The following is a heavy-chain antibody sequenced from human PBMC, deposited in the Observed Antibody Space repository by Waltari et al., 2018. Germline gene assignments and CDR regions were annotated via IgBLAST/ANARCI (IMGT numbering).Heavy chain of an antibody. D-gene: IGHD3-22*01. V-gene: IGHV4-38-2*01. Sequence: QVQLQESGPGLVKPSETLSLTCAVSGYSISSGYYWGWIRQPPGKGLEWIGSIYHSGSTHDNPSLKSRVNISVDTSKNQCSLKRSSVTAADTAVYYWARLHSGSADYWGQGTLVTVSS. CDR1: GYSISSGYY. CDR3: ARLHSGSADY. J-gene: IGHJ4*02. CDR2: IYHSGST.